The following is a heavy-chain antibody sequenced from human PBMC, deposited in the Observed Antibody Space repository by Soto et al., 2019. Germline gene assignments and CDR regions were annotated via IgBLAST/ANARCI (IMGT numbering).Heavy chain of an antibody. CDR3: ATNYQEPSDDAFDV. J-gene: IGHJ3*01. CDR1: GFTFSDYF. V-gene: IGHV3-11*06. D-gene: IGHD2-2*01. CDR2: ISRNSRYT. Sequence: QVQLVESGGGLVKPGGSLRLSCAASGFTFSDYFMAWIRQAPGKGLEWIAYISRNSRYTNFADSVRGRFTISRDNAKISLYLQMNDLSAEDTAVYYCATNYQEPSDDAFDVWGQGTMVTVSS.